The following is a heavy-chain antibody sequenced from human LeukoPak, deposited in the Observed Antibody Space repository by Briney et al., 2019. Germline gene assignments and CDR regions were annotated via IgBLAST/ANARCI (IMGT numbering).Heavy chain of an antibody. CDR3: ARAGGVKTAALDLDY. CDR1: GGSISSYY. J-gene: IGHJ4*02. V-gene: IGHV4-59*01. Sequence: SETLSLTCTVSGGSISSYYWSWIRQPPGKGLEWIGYIYYSGSANHNPSLKSRVTISRDTSKNQFSLKLTSVTTADTAVYYCARAGGVKTAALDLDYWGQGTLVTVSS. D-gene: IGHD6-25*01. CDR2: IYYSGSA.